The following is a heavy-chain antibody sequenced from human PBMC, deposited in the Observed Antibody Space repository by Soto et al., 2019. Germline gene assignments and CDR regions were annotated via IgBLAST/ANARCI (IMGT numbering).Heavy chain of an antibody. CDR3: ATTLLRLFNWFDP. V-gene: IGHV4-39*01. D-gene: IGHD3-3*01. Sequence: QLQLQESGPRLVKPSETLSLTCIVSGGSISSSTYYWGWIRQPPGKGLEWIGSIYYSGTTYYNPSLRSRVTISVDTSKNKFSLQLSSVTAADTAVYYCATTLLRLFNWFDPWGPGTLVTVSS. J-gene: IGHJ5*02. CDR2: IYYSGTT. CDR1: GGSISSSTYY.